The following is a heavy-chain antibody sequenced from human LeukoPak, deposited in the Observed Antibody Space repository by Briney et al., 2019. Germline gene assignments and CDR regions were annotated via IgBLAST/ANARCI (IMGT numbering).Heavy chain of an antibody. CDR1: GGSSRSGDYF. CDR2: IHYSGNT. Sequence: SQTLSLTCAVSGGSSRSGDYFWSWIRQPPGKGLEWIGHIHYSGNTYYNPPLKSRVSISVDTSKNQFSLKLSSVTAADTAVYYCARDGMVRGVIIWDAFDIWGQGTMVTVSS. J-gene: IGHJ3*02. V-gene: IGHV4-30-4*01. D-gene: IGHD3-10*01. CDR3: ARDGMVRGVIIWDAFDI.